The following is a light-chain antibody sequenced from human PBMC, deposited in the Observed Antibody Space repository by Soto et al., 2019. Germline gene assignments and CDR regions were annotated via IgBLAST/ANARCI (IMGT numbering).Light chain of an antibody. CDR3: SSYASSSSPYVV. CDR2: AVS. J-gene: IGLJ2*01. V-gene: IGLV2-14*01. CDR1: SSDVGGYNY. Sequence: QSALTQPASVSGSPGQSITTSCTGTSSDVGGYNYVSWYQQHPGMAPKLMIYAVSNRPSGVSNRFSGSKSGNTASLTISGLQAEDEAHYYCSSYASSSSPYVVFGGGTQLTVL.